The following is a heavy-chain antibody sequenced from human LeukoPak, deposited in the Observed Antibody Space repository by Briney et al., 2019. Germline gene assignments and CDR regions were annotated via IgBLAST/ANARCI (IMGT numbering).Heavy chain of an antibody. D-gene: IGHD3-22*01. CDR1: GFTFSSYA. V-gene: IGHV3-30-3*01. Sequence: GGSLRLSCAASGFTFSSYAMHWVRQAPGKGLEWVAVIPYDGSNKYYADSVKGRFTISRDNSKNTLYLQMNSLRAEDTAVYYCARNSNYYDSSGSMGLDYWGQGTLVTVSS. CDR2: IPYDGSNK. CDR3: ARNSNYYDSSGSMGLDY. J-gene: IGHJ4*02.